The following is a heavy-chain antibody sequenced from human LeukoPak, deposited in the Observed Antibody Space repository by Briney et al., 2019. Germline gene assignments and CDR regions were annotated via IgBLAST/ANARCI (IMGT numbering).Heavy chain of an antibody. CDR2: INSDGSTT. V-gene: IGHV3-74*01. Sequence: GGSLRLSCAASGFTFGSYWMHWVRQAPGKGLVWVARINSDGSTTTYADSVKGRFTISRDNAKNTLYLQMNSLRAEDTAVFYCARAVAGPSHLDYWGQGTLVTVSS. CDR1: GFTFGSYW. CDR3: ARAVAGPSHLDY. J-gene: IGHJ4*02. D-gene: IGHD6-19*01.